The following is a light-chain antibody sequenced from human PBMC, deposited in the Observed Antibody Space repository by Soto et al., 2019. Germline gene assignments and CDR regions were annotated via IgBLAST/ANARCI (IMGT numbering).Light chain of an antibody. CDR2: AAS. V-gene: IGKV1-27*01. Sequence: DIQMTQSPSSLSASVGDRVTITCRASQGISIYLAWFHQKPGKVPKLLIYAASTLQSGVPSRFSGSGSGTDFTFTISSLQPEDVATYYCQQCNDAPLTFGGGTKVEIK. J-gene: IGKJ4*01. CDR1: QGISIY. CDR3: QQCNDAPLT.